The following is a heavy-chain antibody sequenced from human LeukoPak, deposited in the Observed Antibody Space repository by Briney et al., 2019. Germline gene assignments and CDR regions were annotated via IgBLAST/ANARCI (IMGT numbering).Heavy chain of an antibody. J-gene: IGHJ4*02. Sequence: ASVKVSCKASGYTFTGYYMHWVRHAPGQGLERMGWINTNSGGTNYAQKFQGRVTMTRDTSISTAYMELSRLRSDDTAVYYCARGLSSSWYGRKTGTDYWGQGTLVTVSS. CDR2: INTNSGGT. CDR1: GYTFTGYY. V-gene: IGHV1-2*02. D-gene: IGHD6-13*01. CDR3: ARGLSSSWYGRKTGTDY.